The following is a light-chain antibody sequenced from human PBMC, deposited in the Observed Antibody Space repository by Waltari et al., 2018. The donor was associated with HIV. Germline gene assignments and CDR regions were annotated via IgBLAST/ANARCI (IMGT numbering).Light chain of an antibody. CDR3: QSYDSRLSAWV. V-gene: IGLV1-40*01. Sequence: QSVLTQPPSVSGAPGQRVTISCTGSNSNIGSTYDVHWYQRLPGKAPKLLIYSNNNRPSGVPDRFSGSKSGASASLAITGLQAEDEADYSCQSYDSRLSAWVFGGGTKVTVL. CDR1: NSNIGSTYD. CDR2: SNN. J-gene: IGLJ3*02.